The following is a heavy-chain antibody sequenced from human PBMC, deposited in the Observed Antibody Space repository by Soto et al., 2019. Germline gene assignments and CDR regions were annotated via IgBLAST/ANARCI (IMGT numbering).Heavy chain of an antibody. Sequence: ASVKVSCKASGYTFTSYGISWVRQAPGQGLEWMGWISAYNGNTNYAQKLQGRVTMTTDTSTSTAYMELRSLRSDDTAVYYCARAHEYYDFLTVSYYFDYWGQGTLVTVSS. CDR1: GYTFTSYG. CDR3: ARAHEYYDFLTVSYYFDY. V-gene: IGHV1-18*01. D-gene: IGHD3-9*01. CDR2: ISAYNGNT. J-gene: IGHJ4*02.